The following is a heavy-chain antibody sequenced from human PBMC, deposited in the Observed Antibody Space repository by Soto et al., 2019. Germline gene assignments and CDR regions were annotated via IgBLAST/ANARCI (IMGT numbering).Heavy chain of an antibody. D-gene: IGHD2-2*02. CDR3: ARDRGYCSSTSCYTDYYYDMDV. CDR1: GFTFSGCG. CDR2: IWYDGSHK. Sequence: QLQLVESGGGVVQPGRSLRLSCAASGFTFSGCGMYWVRQAPGKGLEWVALIWYDGSHKYYADSLKGRFTISRDNSKSTLYLQMNSLRAEDTAVYYCARDRGYCSSTSCYTDYYYDMDVWGQGTTVTVSS. V-gene: IGHV3-33*01. J-gene: IGHJ6*02.